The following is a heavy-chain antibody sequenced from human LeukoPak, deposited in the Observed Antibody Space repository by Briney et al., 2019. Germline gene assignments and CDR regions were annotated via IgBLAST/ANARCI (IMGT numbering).Heavy chain of an antibody. V-gene: IGHV3-23*01. CDR1: GFTFSRDN. D-gene: IGHD4-23*01. CDR3: AKGFLTTVVTPQDY. Sequence: GGSLRLSCAASGFTFSRDNLHWVRQAPGKGLEWVSAISGSGGSTYYADSVKGRFTISRDNSKNTLYLQMNSLRAEDTAVYYCAKGFLTTVVTPQDYWGQGTLVTVSS. J-gene: IGHJ4*02. CDR2: ISGSGGST.